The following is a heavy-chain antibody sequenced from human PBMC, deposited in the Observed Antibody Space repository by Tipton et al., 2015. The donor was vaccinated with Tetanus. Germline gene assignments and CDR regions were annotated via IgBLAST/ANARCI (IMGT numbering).Heavy chain of an antibody. CDR3: ARAHCTDGVCNFDF. Sequence: MQLVQSGGEVKKPGESLKISCKGSGYIFNNYWIGWVRQEPGKGLEWMGIIYPGDSDTRYSPSFQGRVTISVDKSINTAYLQWSSLKASDTSMFYCARAHCTDGVCNFDFWGQGALVTVAS. V-gene: IGHV5-51*01. CDR1: GYIFNNYW. CDR2: IYPGDSDT. J-gene: IGHJ4*02. D-gene: IGHD2-8*01.